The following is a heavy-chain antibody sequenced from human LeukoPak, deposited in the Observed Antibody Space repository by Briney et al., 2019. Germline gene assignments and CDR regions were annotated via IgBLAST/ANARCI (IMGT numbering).Heavy chain of an antibody. CDR2: IWYDGSNK. Sequence: PGGSLRLSCAASGFTFSSYAMHWVRQAPGKGLEWVAVIWYDGSNKYYTDSVKGRFTISRDNSKNTLYLQMNSLRAEDTAVYYCARAVGPYDYWGQGTLVTVSS. CDR1: GFTFSSYA. CDR3: ARAVGPYDY. V-gene: IGHV3-33*08. D-gene: IGHD3-10*01. J-gene: IGHJ4*02.